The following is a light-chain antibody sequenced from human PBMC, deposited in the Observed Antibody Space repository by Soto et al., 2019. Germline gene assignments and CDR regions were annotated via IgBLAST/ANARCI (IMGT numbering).Light chain of an antibody. Sequence: DIQMTQSPSSVSASVGDRVTITCRASQGISSWLAWYQQIPGKAPNLLIFDASSLQRGVPSRFSGSGSGTDFTLTIDSLQPEDFATYFCQQANSFPYTFGQGTKPEIK. CDR3: QQANSFPYT. CDR2: DAS. CDR1: QGISSW. V-gene: IGKV1-12*01. J-gene: IGKJ2*01.